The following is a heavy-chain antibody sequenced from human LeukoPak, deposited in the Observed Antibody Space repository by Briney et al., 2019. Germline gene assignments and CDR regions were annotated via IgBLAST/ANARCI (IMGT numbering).Heavy chain of an antibody. CDR2: IYYSGST. V-gene: IGHV4-31*03. CDR3: ASLYDSSGYYSPAEYYFDY. CDR1: GGSISSGGYY. J-gene: IGHJ4*02. D-gene: IGHD3-22*01. Sequence: PSETLSLTCIVSGGSISSGGYYWSWIRQHPGKGLEWIGYIYYSGSTYYNPSLKSRVTISVDTSKNQFSLKLSSVTAADTAVYYCASLYDSSGYYSPAEYYFDYWGQGTLVTVSS.